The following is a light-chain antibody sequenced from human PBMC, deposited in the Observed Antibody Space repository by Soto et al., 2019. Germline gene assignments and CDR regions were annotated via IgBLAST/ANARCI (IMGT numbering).Light chain of an antibody. J-gene: IGKJ2*01. CDR1: QSLLHSNGYNY. CDR3: MQALQTPYT. CDR2: LGS. V-gene: IGKV2-28*01. Sequence: DIVMTQSPLSLPVTPGEPASISCRSSQSLLHSNGYNYLDWYLQKPGQSPQLLIYLGSNRSSGVPDRFSGSGSCTDFTVKISRVEAEDVGVYYCMQALQTPYTFGQGTKLEIK.